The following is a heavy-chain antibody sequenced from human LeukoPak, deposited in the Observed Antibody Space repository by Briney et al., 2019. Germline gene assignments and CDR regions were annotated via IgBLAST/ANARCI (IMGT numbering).Heavy chain of an antibody. CDR1: GFTFSIYY. Sequence: PGRCLRLSRAASGFTFSIYYMSWVRQAPGKGLECVSSISSSSTYMFYADSVRGRFTSSRDNAKNSLYLQMNSLRAEDTAVYYCARDRGSGWHTFDYWGQGTLVTVSS. J-gene: IGHJ4*02. CDR3: ARDRGSGWHTFDY. D-gene: IGHD6-19*01. V-gene: IGHV3-21*01. CDR2: ISSSSTYM.